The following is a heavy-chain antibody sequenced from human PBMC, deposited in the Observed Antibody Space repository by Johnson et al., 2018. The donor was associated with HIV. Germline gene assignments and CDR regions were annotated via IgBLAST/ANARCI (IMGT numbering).Heavy chain of an antibody. Sequence: QVQLVESGGGVVQPGGSLRLSCAASGFTFSSYGMHWVRQAPGKGLEWVAIIRYDGSNKYYTDSVKGRFTISRDNSKNTLYLQMNSLRAEDTAVYYCAREYYDFWSGYWGGAFDIWGQGTMVTVSS. CDR2: IRYDGSNK. J-gene: IGHJ3*02. V-gene: IGHV3-30*02. D-gene: IGHD3-3*01. CDR3: AREYYDFWSGYWGGAFDI. CDR1: GFTFSSYG.